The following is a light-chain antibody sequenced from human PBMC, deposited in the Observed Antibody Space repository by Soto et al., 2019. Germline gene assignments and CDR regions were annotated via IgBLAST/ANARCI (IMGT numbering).Light chain of an antibody. J-gene: IGKJ4*01. Sequence: ELLLTQSPGTLSLSPGERATLSCRASQSVSSSYLTWYQQKGGQAPRLLIYAASSRATGIPDRVTGSGSGTDFALTISRLEPEDFAVYFCQQHGSSPLTFGGGTKVDIK. CDR3: QQHGSSPLT. CDR2: AAS. V-gene: IGKV3-20*01. CDR1: QSVSSSY.